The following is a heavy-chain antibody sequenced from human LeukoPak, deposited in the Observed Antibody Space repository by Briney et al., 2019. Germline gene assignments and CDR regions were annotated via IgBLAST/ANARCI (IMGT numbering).Heavy chain of an antibody. Sequence: PSETLSLTCAVYGGSFSGYYWSWIRQPPGRGLEWIGEINHSGSTNYNPSLKSRVTISVDTSKNQFSLKLSSVTAADTAVYYCARRKVTIFGVVTLYNWFGPWGQGTLVTVSS. CDR3: ARRKVTIFGVVTLYNWFGP. V-gene: IGHV4-34*01. CDR2: INHSGST. J-gene: IGHJ5*02. D-gene: IGHD3-3*01. CDR1: GGSFSGYY.